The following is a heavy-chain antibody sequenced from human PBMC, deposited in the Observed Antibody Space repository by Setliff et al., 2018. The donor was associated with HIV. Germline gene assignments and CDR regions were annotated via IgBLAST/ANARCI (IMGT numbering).Heavy chain of an antibody. J-gene: IGHJ4*02. V-gene: IGHV3-7*01. CDR1: GFTFRSYW. CDR2: IKEDGSEK. D-gene: IGHD2-15*01. Sequence: PGGSLRLSCAASGFTFRSYWLSWVRQAPGKGLEWVASIKEDGSEKYYVDSVKGRFTISRDNAKNSLFLQMNSLRAEDTAVYYCAKAFSKLLIDYWGQGTLVTVSS. CDR3: AKAFSKLLIDY.